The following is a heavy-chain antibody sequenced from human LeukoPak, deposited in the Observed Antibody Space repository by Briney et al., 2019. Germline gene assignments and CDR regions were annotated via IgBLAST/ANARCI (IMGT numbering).Heavy chain of an antibody. J-gene: IGHJ4*02. CDR1: GGSFSGYY. CDR3: ARGRRNYIVVVVAATFCYFDY. CDR2: INHSGST. V-gene: IGHV4-34*01. D-gene: IGHD2-15*01. Sequence: SETLSLTCAVYGGSFSGYYWSWIRQPPGKGLEWIGEINHSGSTNYNPSLKSRVTISVDTSKNQFSLKLSSVTAADTAVYYCARGRRNYIVVVVAATFCYFDYWGQGTLVTVSS.